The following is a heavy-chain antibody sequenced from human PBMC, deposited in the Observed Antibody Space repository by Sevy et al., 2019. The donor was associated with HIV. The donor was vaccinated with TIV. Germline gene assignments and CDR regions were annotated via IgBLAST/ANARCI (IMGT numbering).Heavy chain of an antibody. CDR3: AREGCTKPHDY. CDR1: GFNFNIYS. J-gene: IGHJ4*02. Sequence: GGSLRLSCVASGFNFNIYSMSWVRQAPGKRLEWVSTLSFGCGRINHADSVQGRFTMSRDDSKKTVYLERNSLRPEDTAVYYCAREGCTKPHDYWGQGTLVTVSS. CDR2: LSFGCGRI. V-gene: IGHV3-23*01. D-gene: IGHD2-8*01.